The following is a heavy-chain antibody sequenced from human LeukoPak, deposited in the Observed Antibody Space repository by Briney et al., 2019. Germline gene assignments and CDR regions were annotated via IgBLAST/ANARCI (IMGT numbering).Heavy chain of an antibody. J-gene: IGHJ4*02. Sequence: GESLKISCKGSGYSFSTYWIGWVRQMPGKGLGLMGIIYPGDSDTTYSPSFQGQVTISVDKSISTAYLQWSTLKASDTAIYYCARRVNSGYYFDYWAQGTLVTVSS. CDR1: GYSFSTYW. CDR2: IYPGDSDT. D-gene: IGHD3-22*01. CDR3: ARRVNSGYYFDY. V-gene: IGHV5-51*01.